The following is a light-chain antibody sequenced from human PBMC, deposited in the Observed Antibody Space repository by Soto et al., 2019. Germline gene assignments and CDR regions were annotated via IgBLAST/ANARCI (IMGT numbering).Light chain of an antibody. CDR1: QSLLHRNGYNY. CDR3: MQVLQTPLT. J-gene: IGKJ4*01. Sequence: DIVMTQSPLSLPVTPGEPASISCRSSQSLLHRNGYNYLDWYLQKAGQSPQLLIYLGSNRASGGPERFSGRGSSTDFTLKIRRVEAEDVGVYYCMQVLQTPLTFGGGTKVEMK. CDR2: LGS. V-gene: IGKV2-28*01.